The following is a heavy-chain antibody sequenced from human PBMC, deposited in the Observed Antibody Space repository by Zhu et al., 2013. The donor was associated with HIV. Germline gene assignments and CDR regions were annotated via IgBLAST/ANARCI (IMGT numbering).Heavy chain of an antibody. J-gene: IGHJ4*02. CDR2: IIPIFGTA. CDR1: GGTFSSYA. V-gene: IGHV1-69*06. CDR3: ARVPAVTTVTTGLLYFDY. Sequence: QVQLVQSGAEVKKPGSSVKVSCKASGGTFSSYAISWVRQAPGQGLEWMGGIIPIFGTANYAQKFQGRVTITADKSTSTAYMELSSLRSEDTAVYYCARVPAVTTVTTGLLYFDYWGQGTLVTVSS. D-gene: IGHD4-4*01.